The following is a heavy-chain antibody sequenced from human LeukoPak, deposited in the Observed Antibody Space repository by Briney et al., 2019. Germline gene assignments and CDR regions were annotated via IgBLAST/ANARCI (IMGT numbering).Heavy chain of an antibody. Sequence: GGSLRLSCAASGFTFSSHWMSWVRQAPGKGLEWVANIKPDESERYYVDSVKGRFTISRDNAKTSLYLQMDSLRDEGTAVYYCARGVSTSADYWGQGTLVTVSS. CDR1: GFTFSSHW. CDR3: ARGVSTSADY. CDR2: IKPDESER. V-gene: IGHV3-7*01. J-gene: IGHJ4*02. D-gene: IGHD5/OR15-5a*01.